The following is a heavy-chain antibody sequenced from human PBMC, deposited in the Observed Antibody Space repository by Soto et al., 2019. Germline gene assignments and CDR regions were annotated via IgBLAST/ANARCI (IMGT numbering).Heavy chain of an antibody. CDR2: IHHSGST. CDR1: GDSISSSNW. D-gene: IGHD2-2*01. CDR3: ARVRQYCSSASCSLAP. V-gene: IGHV4-4*02. J-gene: IGHJ5*02. Sequence: SETLSLTCGVSGDSISSSNWWNWARQPPGKGLEWIGEIHHSGSTNYNPSLKSRVTISVDKSKNQFSLKLNSVTAADTAVYYCARVRQYCSSASCSLAPGGQGTRVTVSS.